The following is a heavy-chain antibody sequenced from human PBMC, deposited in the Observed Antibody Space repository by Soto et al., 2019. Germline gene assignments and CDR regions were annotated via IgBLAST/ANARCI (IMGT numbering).Heavy chain of an antibody. D-gene: IGHD5-12*01. Sequence: GGSLRLSCAASGFTFSSYAMSWVRQAPGKGLEWVSAISGSGGSTYYADSVKGRFTISRDNSKNTLYLQMNSLRAEDTAVYYCAREGIVATIEWPTLDYYGMDVWGQGTTVTVSS. CDR3: AREGIVATIEWPTLDYYGMDV. J-gene: IGHJ6*02. V-gene: IGHV3-23*01. CDR1: GFTFSSYA. CDR2: ISGSGGST.